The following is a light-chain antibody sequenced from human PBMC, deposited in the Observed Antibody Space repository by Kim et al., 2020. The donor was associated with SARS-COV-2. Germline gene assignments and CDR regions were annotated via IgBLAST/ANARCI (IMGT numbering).Light chain of an antibody. Sequence: SSELTQDPAVSVALGQTVRITCQGDSLRSYYASWYQQKPGQAPVLVIYGKNNRPSGIPDRFSGSSSGNTASLTITRAQAEDEADYFFNSRDSSGNHPVFG. CDR2: GKN. CDR3: NSRDSSGNHPV. J-gene: IGLJ2*01. V-gene: IGLV3-19*01. CDR1: SLRSYY.